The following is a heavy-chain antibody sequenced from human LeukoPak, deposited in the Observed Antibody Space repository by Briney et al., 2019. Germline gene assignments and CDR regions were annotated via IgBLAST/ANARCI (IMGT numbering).Heavy chain of an antibody. D-gene: IGHD4-17*01. V-gene: IGHV5-51*01. J-gene: IGHJ4*02. CDR1: GYSFTSYW. Sequence: GESLKISCKGSGYSFTSYWIGWVRQMPGKGLEWMGIIYPGDSDTRYSPSFQGQVTTSADKSISTAYLQWSSLKASDTAMYYCARLTDMDYGDWGIDYWGQGTLVTVS. CDR2: IYPGDSDT. CDR3: ARLTDMDYGDWGIDY.